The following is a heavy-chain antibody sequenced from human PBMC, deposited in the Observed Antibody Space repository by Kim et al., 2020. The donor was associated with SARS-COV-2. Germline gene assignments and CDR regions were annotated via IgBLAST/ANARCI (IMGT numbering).Heavy chain of an antibody. CDR1: GGSISSYY. V-gene: IGHV4-4*07. CDR3: ARVGCSSTSCQSMDV. Sequence: SETLSLTCTVSGGSISSYYWSWIRQPAGKGLEWIGRIYTSGSTNYNPSLKSRVTMSVDTSKNQFSLKLSSVTAADTAVYYCARVGCSSTSCQSMDVWGQGTTVPLSS. CDR2: IYTSGST. D-gene: IGHD2-2*01. J-gene: IGHJ6*02.